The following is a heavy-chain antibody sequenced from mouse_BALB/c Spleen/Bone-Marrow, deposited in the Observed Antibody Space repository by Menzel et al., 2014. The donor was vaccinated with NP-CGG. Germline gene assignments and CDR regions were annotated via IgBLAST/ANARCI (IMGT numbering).Heavy chain of an antibody. CDR3: ARGGANVDY. Sequence: QVQLQQSGAELVMPGASVKMSCKASGHTFTDHWIHWVKQRPGQGLGWIGAIDISDSYTTYNQKFKGKATLTVDESSSTAYMQLSRLTSEDSAVYYCARGGANVDYWGRGATLTVSS. CDR2: IDISDSYT. CDR1: GHTFTDHW. J-gene: IGHJ2*01. V-gene: IGHV1-69*01.